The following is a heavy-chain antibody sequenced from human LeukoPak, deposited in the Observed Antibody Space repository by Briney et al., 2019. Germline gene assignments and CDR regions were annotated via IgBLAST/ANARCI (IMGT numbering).Heavy chain of an antibody. V-gene: IGHV3-23*01. CDR2: ISGSGGST. J-gene: IGHJ4*02. Sequence: GGSLRLSCAASGFTFSNYAMSWVRQAPGKGLEWVSVISGSGGSTYHADSVKGRFTISRDNSNNTLYLQMNSLRAEDTAIYYCAKVRSAVVAAATNYWGQGTLLTVSS. D-gene: IGHD2-15*01. CDR1: GFTFSNYA. CDR3: AKVRSAVVAAATNY.